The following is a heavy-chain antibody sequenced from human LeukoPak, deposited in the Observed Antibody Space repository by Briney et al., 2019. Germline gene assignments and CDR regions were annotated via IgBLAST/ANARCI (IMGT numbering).Heavy chain of an antibody. D-gene: IGHD2-2*01. CDR3: AKGGDIVVVPAAPGTAVDY. Sequence: GGSLRLSCAASGITVSSNYMSWVRQAPGKGLEWVSVIYSGGSTYYADSVKGRFTISRDNSKNTLYLQMNSLRAEDTAVYYCAKGGDIVVVPAAPGTAVDYWGQGTLVTVSS. J-gene: IGHJ4*02. CDR2: IYSGGST. CDR1: GITVSSNY. V-gene: IGHV3-53*01.